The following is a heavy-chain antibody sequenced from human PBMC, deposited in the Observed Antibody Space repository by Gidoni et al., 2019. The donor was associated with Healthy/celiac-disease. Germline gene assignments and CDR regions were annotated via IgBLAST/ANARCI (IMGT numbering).Heavy chain of an antibody. D-gene: IGHD1-26*01. CDR3: ALEWVRAFDI. J-gene: IGHJ3*02. V-gene: IGHV3-48*02. CDR1: GFTFSSYS. Sequence: EVQLVESGGGLVQPGGSLGLSCAASGFTFSSYSMNWVRQAPGKGLECVSYISSSSSTIYYADSVKGRFTLSRDNAKNALYLQMNSLRDDDTAVYYCALEWVRAFDIWGQGTMVTVPS. CDR2: ISSSSSTI.